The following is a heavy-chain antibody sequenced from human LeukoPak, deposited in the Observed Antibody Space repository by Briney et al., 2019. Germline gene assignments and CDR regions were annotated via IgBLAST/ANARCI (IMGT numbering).Heavy chain of an antibody. J-gene: IGHJ4*02. D-gene: IGHD2-2*01. Sequence: GGSLRLSCAASGLSVSSNYMTWVRQAPGKGLEWVSAISGSGGSTYYADSVKGRFTISRDNSKNTLYLQMNSLRAEDTAVYYCAKEPLWDIVVVPAGPYFDYWGQGTLVTVSS. V-gene: IGHV3-23*01. CDR1: GLSVSSNY. CDR3: AKEPLWDIVVVPAGPYFDY. CDR2: ISGSGGST.